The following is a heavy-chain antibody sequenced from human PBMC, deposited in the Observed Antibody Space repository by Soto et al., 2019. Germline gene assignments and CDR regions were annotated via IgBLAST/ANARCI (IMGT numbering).Heavy chain of an antibody. CDR2: INHSGST. CDR3: ARGLRVVGGFDY. D-gene: IGHD3-10*01. Sequence: SETLSLTCAVYCGSFSGYYWSWIRQPPGKGLEWIGEINHSGSTNYNPSLKSRVTISVDTSKNQFSLKLSSVTAADTAVYYCARGLRVVGGFDYWGQGTLVTSPQ. CDR1: CGSFSGYY. V-gene: IGHV4-34*01. J-gene: IGHJ4*02.